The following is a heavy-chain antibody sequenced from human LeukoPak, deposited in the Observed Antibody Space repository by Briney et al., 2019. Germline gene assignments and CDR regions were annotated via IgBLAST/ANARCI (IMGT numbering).Heavy chain of an antibody. CDR3: ARDPGYSGYDLVSWFDP. V-gene: IGHV1-2*02. J-gene: IGHJ5*02. CDR2: INPNSGGT. Sequence: ASVKVSRKASGYTFTGYYMHWVRQAPGQGLEWMGWINPNSGGTNYAQKFQGRVTMTRDTSIGTAYMELSRLRSDDTAVYYCARDPGYSGYDLVSWFDPWGQGTLVTVSS. CDR1: GYTFTGYY. D-gene: IGHD5-12*01.